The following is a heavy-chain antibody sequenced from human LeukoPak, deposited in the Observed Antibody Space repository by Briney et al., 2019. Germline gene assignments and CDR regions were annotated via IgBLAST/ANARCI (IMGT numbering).Heavy chain of an antibody. CDR1: GFTFSSYS. CDR3: ARGRLDYYYYMDV. J-gene: IGHJ6*03. D-gene: IGHD5-12*01. CDR2: ISSSSSYI. V-gene: IGHV3-21*01. Sequence: PGGSLRLSCAASGFTFSSYSMNWVRQAPGKGLEWVSSISSSSSYIYYADSVKGRFTISRDNAKNSLYLQMNSLRAEDTAVYYCARGRLDYYYYMDVWGKGTTVTVSS.